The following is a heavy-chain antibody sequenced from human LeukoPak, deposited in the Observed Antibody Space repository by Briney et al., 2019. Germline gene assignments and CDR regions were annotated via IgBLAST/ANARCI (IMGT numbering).Heavy chain of an antibody. CDR2: TYYRSKWYN. V-gene: IGHV6-1*01. J-gene: IGHJ6*03. Sequence: SQTLSLTCAISGDSVSSNSAAWNWIRQSPSRGLEWLGRTYYRSKWYNDYAVSVKSRITINPDTSKNQFSLQLNSVTPEDTAVYYCARDGWRAKYNWNYQPLGYYYMDVWGKGTTVTVSS. CDR3: ARDGWRAKYNWNYQPLGYYYMDV. D-gene: IGHD1-7*01. CDR1: GDSVSSNSAA.